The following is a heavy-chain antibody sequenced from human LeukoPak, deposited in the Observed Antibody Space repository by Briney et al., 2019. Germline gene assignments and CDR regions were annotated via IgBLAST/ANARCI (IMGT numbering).Heavy chain of an antibody. CDR1: GYTSTGYY. J-gene: IGHJ4*02. D-gene: IGHD3-22*01. CDR3: ARDFGEYYDSSGYYPDY. Sequence: ASVKVSCKASGYTSTGYYMHWVRQAPGQGLEWMGRINPNSGGTNYAQKFQGRVTMTRDTSISTAYMELSRLRSDDTAVYYCARDFGEYYDSSGYYPDYWAREPWSPSPQ. V-gene: IGHV1-2*06. CDR2: INPNSGGT.